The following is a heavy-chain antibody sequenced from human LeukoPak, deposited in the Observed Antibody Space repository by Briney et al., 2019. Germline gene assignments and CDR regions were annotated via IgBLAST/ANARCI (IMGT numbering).Heavy chain of an antibody. V-gene: IGHV4-34*01. J-gene: IGHJ4*02. CDR1: GGSFSGYY. D-gene: IGHD5-18*01. Sequence: SETLSLTCAVYGGSFSGYYWGWIRQPPGKGLEWIGEINHSGSTNYNPSLKSRVTISVDTSKNQFSLKLSSVTAADTAVYYCASWDTAMATSGSYFDYWGQGTLVTFSS. CDR3: ASWDTAMATSGSYFDY. CDR2: INHSGST.